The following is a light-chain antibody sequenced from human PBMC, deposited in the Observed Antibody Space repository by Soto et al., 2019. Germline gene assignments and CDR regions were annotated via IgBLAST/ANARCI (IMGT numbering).Light chain of an antibody. CDR3: SSYTSSSTLAV. CDR1: SSDVGGYNY. CDR2: DVS. V-gene: IGLV2-14*01. J-gene: IGLJ7*01. Sequence: QSALTQPASVSGSPGQSITISCTGTSSDVGGYNYVSWYQQHPGKAPKLMIYDVSNRPSGVSNRFSGSKSGNTASLTISGLQAEDEADYYCSSYTSSSTLAVFGGGTQLT.